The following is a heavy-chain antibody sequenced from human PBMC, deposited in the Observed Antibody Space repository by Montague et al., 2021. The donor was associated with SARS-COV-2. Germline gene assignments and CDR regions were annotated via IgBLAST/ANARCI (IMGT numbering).Heavy chain of an antibody. Sequence: SVTLSLTCTVSGFSIGSGDCRGWIRHPPWKGLEWIGSIYHSGNTXDNPSLQSRLTMSIDTSTNQSSLRLTSLTAADTAVFFCVREKAGGLRNVFDIWGQGTTVTVSS. J-gene: IGHJ3*02. D-gene: IGHD1-26*01. CDR1: GFSIGSGDC. V-gene: IGHV4-38-2*02. CDR2: IYHSGNT. CDR3: VREKAGGLRNVFDI.